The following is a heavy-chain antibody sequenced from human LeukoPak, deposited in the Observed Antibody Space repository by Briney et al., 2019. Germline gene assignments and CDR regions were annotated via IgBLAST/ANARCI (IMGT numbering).Heavy chain of an antibody. J-gene: IGHJ4*02. D-gene: IGHD7-27*01. CDR2: INAGNGNT. CDR1: GYTFASYA. V-gene: IGHV1-3*01. Sequence: ASVKVSCKASGYTFASYAMHWVRQAPGQRLEWMGWINAGNGNTKYSQKFRDRVTMTRNSSISTAYMELSSLRSDDTAVYYCARGPPNWGYDYWGPGTLVTVSS. CDR3: ARGPPNWGYDY.